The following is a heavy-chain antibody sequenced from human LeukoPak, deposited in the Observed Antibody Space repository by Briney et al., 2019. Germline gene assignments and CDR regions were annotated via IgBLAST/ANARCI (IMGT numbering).Heavy chain of an antibody. CDR1: GYSISSAYY. J-gene: IGHJ4*02. Sequence: SETLSLTCTVSGYSISSAYYWGWIRQPPGKGLEWIGSIYPSGSTYYNPSLKSRLTTSLDTSKNQFSLKLSSVTAADTAVYYCARHSPYFDILTGYYTGFDCWGQGTLVTVSS. CDR2: IYPSGST. D-gene: IGHD3-9*01. V-gene: IGHV4-38-2*02. CDR3: ARHSPYFDILTGYYTGFDC.